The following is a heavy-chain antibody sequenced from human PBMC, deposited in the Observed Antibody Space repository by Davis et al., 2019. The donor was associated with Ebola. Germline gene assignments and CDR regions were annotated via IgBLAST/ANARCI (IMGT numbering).Heavy chain of an antibody. Sequence: SETLSLTCTVSGGSISSSSYYWGWIRQPPGKGLEWIGSIYYSGSTYYNPSLKSRVTISVDTSKNQFSLNLSSVTAADTAVYFCVSRRGALPYLDFWGQGTLVTVSS. CDR3: VSRRGALPYLDF. CDR1: GGSISSSSYY. CDR2: IYYSGST. D-gene: IGHD1-26*01. V-gene: IGHV4-39*07. J-gene: IGHJ4*02.